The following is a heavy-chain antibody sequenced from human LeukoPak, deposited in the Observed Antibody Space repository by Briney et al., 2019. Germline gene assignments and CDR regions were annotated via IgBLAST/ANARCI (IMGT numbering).Heavy chain of an antibody. CDR3: ARDRLLEDRDYSYYYYMDV. CDR1: GFTFSSYE. Sequence: GGSLRLSCAASGFTFSSYEMNWVRQAPGKGLEWVSYISSSGSTIYYADSVKGRFTISRDNATNSLYLQMNSLRAEDTAVYHCARDRLLEDRDYSYYYYMDVWGKGTTVTVSS. J-gene: IGHJ6*03. V-gene: IGHV3-48*03. CDR2: ISSSGSTI. D-gene: IGHD1-1*01.